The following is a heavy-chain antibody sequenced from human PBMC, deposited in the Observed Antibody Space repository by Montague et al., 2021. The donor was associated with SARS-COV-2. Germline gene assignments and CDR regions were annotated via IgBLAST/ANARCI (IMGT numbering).Heavy chain of an antibody. D-gene: IGHD2-21*01. CDR2: IYYSGSS. CDR3: ARARTSLIVVVNEFDY. V-gene: IGHV4-31*03. J-gene: IGHJ4*02. CDR1: GGSISSGSYY. Sequence: SQTLSLTCTVSGGSISSGSYYWSWIRQHPGKGLEWIGYIYYSGSSYYNPSLQRRVTISVDTSKNQFSLRLSSVTAADTAVYYCARARTSLIVVVNEFDYWGQGTLVTVSS.